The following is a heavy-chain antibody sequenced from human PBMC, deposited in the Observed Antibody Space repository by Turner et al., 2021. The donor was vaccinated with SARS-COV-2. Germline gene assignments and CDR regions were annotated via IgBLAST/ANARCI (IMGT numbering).Heavy chain of an antibody. CDR1: GFTFDDCG. Sequence: EVRLVESGGGLVQPGRSLRLTCAASGFTFDDCGMHWVRLCPGKGLELVSGISGSGGSTYYADSVKGRFTISRDTSKNTLYLQMNSLRAEDTAVYYCSTVPPYGDYFDYWGQGTLVTVSS. D-gene: IGHD4-17*01. CDR2: ISGSGGST. V-gene: IGHV3-23*04. CDR3: STVPPYGDYFDY. J-gene: IGHJ4*02.